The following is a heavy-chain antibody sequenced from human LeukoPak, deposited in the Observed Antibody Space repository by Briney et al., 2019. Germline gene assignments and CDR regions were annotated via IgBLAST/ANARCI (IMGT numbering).Heavy chain of an antibody. D-gene: IGHD3-22*01. CDR3: ARDSYYYDSSGYSIYYFDY. J-gene: IGHJ4*02. Sequence: PGGSLRLSCAASGFTFSSYSMTWVRQAPGKGLEWVSYISSSSSTIYYADSVKGRFTISRDNAKNSLYLQMNSLRAEDTAVYYCARDSYYYDSSGYSIYYFDYWGQGTLVTVSS. V-gene: IGHV3-48*01. CDR1: GFTFSSYS. CDR2: ISSSSSTI.